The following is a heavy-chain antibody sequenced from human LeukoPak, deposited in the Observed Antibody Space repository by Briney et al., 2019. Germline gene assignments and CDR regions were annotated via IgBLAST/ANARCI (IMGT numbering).Heavy chain of an antibody. Sequence: ASVKVSCKVSGNALTELSINWVRQAPGQGLEWMGWISAYNGNTNYAQKLQGRVTMTTDTSTSTAYMELRSLRSDDTAVYYCARGVEYGMDVWGQGTTVTVSS. CDR1: GNALTELS. CDR2: ISAYNGNT. V-gene: IGHV1-18*01. CDR3: ARGVEYGMDV. J-gene: IGHJ6*02.